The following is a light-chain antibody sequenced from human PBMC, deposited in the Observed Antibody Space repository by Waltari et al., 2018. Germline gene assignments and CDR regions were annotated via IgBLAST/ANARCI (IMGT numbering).Light chain of an antibody. Sequence: DIVMTHSPDSLAVSLGERATINCKSSQTVLYSANNKNYLTWYQHTPGQPPKLLISWASIRESGVPDRVTGSGSGTDFTLTISSLQAEDVAVYYCQQHYTTPWTFGQGTKVEIK. CDR1: QTVLYSANNKNY. J-gene: IGKJ1*01. CDR3: QQHYTTPWT. V-gene: IGKV4-1*01. CDR2: WAS.